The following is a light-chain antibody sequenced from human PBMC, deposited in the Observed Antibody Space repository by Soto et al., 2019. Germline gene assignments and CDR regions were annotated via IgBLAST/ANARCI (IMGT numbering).Light chain of an antibody. CDR3: QSYDSSLSGYV. CDR2: GNS. Sequence: QSVLTQPPSVSGAPGQRVTISFTGSSSNIGAGYDVHWYQQLPGTAPKLLIYGNSNRPSGVPDPFSGSKSGTSASLAITGLQAEDEADYYCQSYDSSLSGYVFGIGTKLTVL. CDR1: SSNIGAGYD. J-gene: IGLJ1*01. V-gene: IGLV1-40*01.